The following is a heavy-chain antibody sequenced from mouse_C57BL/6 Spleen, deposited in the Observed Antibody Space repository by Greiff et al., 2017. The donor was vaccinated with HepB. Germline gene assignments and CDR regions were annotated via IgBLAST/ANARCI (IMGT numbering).Heavy chain of an antibody. CDR3: ANGELRRERYYAMDY. V-gene: IGHV1-66*01. Sequence: QVQLQQSGPELVKPGASVKISCKASGYSFTSYYIHWVKQRPGQGLEWIGWIYPGSGNTKYNEKFKGKATLTADTSSSTAYMQLSSLTSEDSAVYYCANGELRRERYYAMDYWGQGTSVTVSS. J-gene: IGHJ4*01. CDR2: IYPGSGNT. D-gene: IGHD2-4*01. CDR1: GYSFTSYY.